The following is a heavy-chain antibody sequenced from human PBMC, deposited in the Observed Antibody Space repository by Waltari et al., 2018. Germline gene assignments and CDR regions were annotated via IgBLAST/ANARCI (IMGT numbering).Heavy chain of an antibody. J-gene: IGHJ5*02. D-gene: IGHD5-18*01. CDR1: GGSISSYY. CDR2: IYYSGTT. V-gene: IGHV4-59*01. CDR3: ARVQTHLRGYSYGYVNWFDP. Sequence: QVQLQESGPGLVKPSETLSLTCTVSGGSISSYYWSWIRQPPGKGLEWIGYIYYSGTTNYNPSLKSRVTISVDTSKNQFSLKLSSVTAADTAVYYCARVQTHLRGYSYGYVNWFDPWGQGTLVTVSS.